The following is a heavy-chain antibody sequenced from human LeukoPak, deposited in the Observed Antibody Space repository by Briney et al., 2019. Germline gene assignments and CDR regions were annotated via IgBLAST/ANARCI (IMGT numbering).Heavy chain of an antibody. CDR3: TKGSGYETSDY. V-gene: IGHV3-30*18. CDR2: ISHDGGSK. CDR1: GFIFSNYD. Sequence: GGSLRLSCGASGFIFSNYDMHWVRQAPGKGLEWVAVISHDGGSKYYADFVKGRFTISRDNSKSTLYLQMNSLRAEDTAVYYCTKGSGYETSDYWGQGTLVTVSS. D-gene: IGHD5-12*01. J-gene: IGHJ4*02.